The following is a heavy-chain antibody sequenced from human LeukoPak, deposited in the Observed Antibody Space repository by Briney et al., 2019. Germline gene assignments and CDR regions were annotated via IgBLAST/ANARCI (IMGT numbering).Heavy chain of an antibody. V-gene: IGHV6-1*01. J-gene: IGHJ4*02. CDR1: GDIVSSNSAA. CDR2: TYYRSKWYN. D-gene: IGHD6-19*01. Sequence: SQTLSLTCAISGDIVSSNSAAWNWIRQSPSRGLEWLGRTYYRSKWYNDYAVSVKSRITINPDTSKNQFSLQLNSVTPEDTAVYYCARALRYSSGWALDFWGQGTLVTVSS. CDR3: ARALRYSSGWALDF.